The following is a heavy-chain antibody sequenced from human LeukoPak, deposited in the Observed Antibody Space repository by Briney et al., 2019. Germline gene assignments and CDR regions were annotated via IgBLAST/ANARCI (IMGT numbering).Heavy chain of an antibody. CDR1: GGSITSSTYY. V-gene: IGHV4-39*01. J-gene: IGHJ3*02. D-gene: IGHD6-13*01. CDR3: ATHREGGYSRGLFDI. CDR2: IHYSGCT. Sequence: SETLSLTCTVSGGSITSSTYYWGWIRQPPGKGLEWIGSIHYSGCTYYNPSLRISVTISIYTSTIQFPRKMSSGTAADTAVYYCATHREGGYSRGLFDIWGQGTMVTVSS.